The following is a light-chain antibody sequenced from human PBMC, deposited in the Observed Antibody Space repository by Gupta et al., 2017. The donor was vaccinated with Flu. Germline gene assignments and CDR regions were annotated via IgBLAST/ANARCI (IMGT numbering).Light chain of an antibody. CDR3: SSYAGSSTSV. V-gene: IGLV2-14*04. CDR2: DVT. CDR1: SSDVGAYNY. J-gene: IGLJ1*01. Sequence: SSDVGAYNYVSWYQQHPGKAPKLRLYDVTSRPSGVSNRFSGSKSGNTASLTISGLQAEDEGDYYCSSYAGSSTSVFGTGTKVTVL.